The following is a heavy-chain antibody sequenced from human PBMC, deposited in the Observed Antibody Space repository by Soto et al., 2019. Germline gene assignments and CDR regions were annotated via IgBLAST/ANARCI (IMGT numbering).Heavy chain of an antibody. J-gene: IGHJ6*02. CDR1: GYTFTSYG. CDR3: ARDGAGTYVYYYGMDV. V-gene: IGHV1-18*01. Sequence: QVQLVQSGAEVKKPGASVKVSCKASGYTFTSYGISWVRQAPGQGLEWMGWISSYNGNTNYAQKLQGRVTMTTDPSTSTAYMELRSLRSDDTAVYYCARDGAGTYVYYYGMDVWGQGTTVTVSS. D-gene: IGHD3-16*01. CDR2: ISSYNGNT.